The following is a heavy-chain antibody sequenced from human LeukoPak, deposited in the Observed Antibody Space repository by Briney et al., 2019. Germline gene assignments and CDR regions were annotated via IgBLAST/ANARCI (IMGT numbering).Heavy chain of an antibody. J-gene: IGHJ4*02. V-gene: IGHV4-4*02. CDR3: ARAVGSFDWLPLFDY. Sequence: SGTLSLTCTVSGASISTNNWWNWVRQAPGKGLEWIGEIYHSGNSNYNPSLKSRVTISVDTSKNQFYLRLSSVTAVDTAVYYCARAVGSFDWLPLFDYWGQRTLVTVSS. CDR1: GASISTNNW. D-gene: IGHD3-9*01. CDR2: IYHSGNS.